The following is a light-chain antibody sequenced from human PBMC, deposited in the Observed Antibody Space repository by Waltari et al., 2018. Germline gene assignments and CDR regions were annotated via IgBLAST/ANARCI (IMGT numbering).Light chain of an antibody. CDR3: QQRGNWPPT. J-gene: IGKJ4*01. Sequence: EIVLTQSPATLPLSPGERATLSCRASQSVSSYLAWYQQKPDQAPRLLIYDAFNRASGVPARFSGSGSGTDFTLTISSLEPEDFAVYYCQQRGNWPPTFGGGTRVEIK. CDR1: QSVSSY. V-gene: IGKV3-11*01. CDR2: DAF.